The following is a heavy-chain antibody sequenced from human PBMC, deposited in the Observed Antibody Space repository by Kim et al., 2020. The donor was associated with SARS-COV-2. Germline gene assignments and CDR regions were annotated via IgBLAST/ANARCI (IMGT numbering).Heavy chain of an antibody. J-gene: IGHJ6*03. D-gene: IGHD3-3*01. CDR3: ARGPFLEWLSPSYYYYYYMDV. Sequence: ASVKVSCKASGYTFTSYDINWVRQATGQGLEWMGWMNPNSGNTGYAQKFQGRVTMTRNTSISTAYMELSSLRSEDTAVYYCARGPFLEWLSPSYYYYYYMDVWGKGTTVTVSS. V-gene: IGHV1-8*01. CDR2: MNPNSGNT. CDR1: GYTFTSYD.